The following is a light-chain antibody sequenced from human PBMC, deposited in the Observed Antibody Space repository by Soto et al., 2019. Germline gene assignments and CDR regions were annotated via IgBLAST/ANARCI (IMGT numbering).Light chain of an antibody. V-gene: IGLV1-44*01. Sequence: QSVLTQPPSASGTPGQRVTICCTGSNSNIGINTVNWYQQLPGTAPKLLIYTNNQRPSGVPDRFSGSKSGISASLAISGLQAEDEADYYCVAWDDSLNGVVFGGGTKLTVL. CDR2: TNN. CDR1: NSNIGINT. CDR3: VAWDDSLNGVV. J-gene: IGLJ2*01.